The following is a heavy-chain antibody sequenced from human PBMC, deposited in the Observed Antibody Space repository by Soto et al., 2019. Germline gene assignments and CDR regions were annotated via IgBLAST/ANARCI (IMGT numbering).Heavy chain of an antibody. D-gene: IGHD3-9*01. V-gene: IGHV3-23*01. CDR1: GFTFSSYA. CDR2: ISGSGGST. CDR3: AVLTGYYPIVGY. Sequence: GGSPRLSCAASGFTFSSYAMSWVRQAPGKGLEWVSAISGSGGSTYYADSVKGRFTISRDNSKNTLYLQMNSLRAEDTAVYYCAVLTGYYPIVGYWGQGTRVTVSS. J-gene: IGHJ4*02.